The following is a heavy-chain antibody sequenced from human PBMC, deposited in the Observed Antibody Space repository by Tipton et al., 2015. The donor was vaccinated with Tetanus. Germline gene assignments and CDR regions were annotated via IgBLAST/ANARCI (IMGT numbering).Heavy chain of an antibody. J-gene: IGHJ3*01. Sequence: QLVQSGPEVKKSGESLKISCKASGYSFTSYWIGWVRQMPGKGLEWLGTIYPGDSYSTYSPSFEGQVTISVDRSIDTAYLQWSSLKASDTAIYYCARPLTSVAFGGFAFDVWGQGTLVTVSS. D-gene: IGHD3-16*01. V-gene: IGHV5-51*01. CDR1: GYSFTSYW. CDR3: ARPLTSVAFGGFAFDV. CDR2: IYPGDSYS.